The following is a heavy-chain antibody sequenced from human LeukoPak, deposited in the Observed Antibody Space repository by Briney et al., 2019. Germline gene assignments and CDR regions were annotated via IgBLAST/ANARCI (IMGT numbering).Heavy chain of an antibody. Sequence: GGSLRLSCAAPGFTFSSYAMSWVRQAPGKGLEWVSVISGSGGSTYYADSVKGRFTISRDNSKNTLYLQMNSLRAEDTAVYYCAKSGSGWYQNWFDPWGQGTLVTVSS. CDR1: GFTFSSYA. CDR2: ISGSGGST. V-gene: IGHV3-23*01. J-gene: IGHJ5*02. CDR3: AKSGSGWYQNWFDP. D-gene: IGHD6-19*01.